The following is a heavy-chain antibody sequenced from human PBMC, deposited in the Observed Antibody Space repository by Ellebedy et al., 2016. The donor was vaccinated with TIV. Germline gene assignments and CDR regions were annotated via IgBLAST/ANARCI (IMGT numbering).Heavy chain of an antibody. J-gene: IGHJ6*02. CDR2: IIPVFRIT. D-gene: IGHD2-2*01. CDR1: GYTFSRFY. V-gene: IGHV1-69*13. CDR3: ARNLGYCSRSNCYLPYYYYGMDV. Sequence: AASVKVSCKASGYTFSRFYIHWVRQAPGQGLEWMGGIIPVFRITNYAQKFQGRVTITADESTSTAYMEMSSLRSEDTAVYFCARNLGYCSRSNCYLPYYYYGMDVWGQGTTVTVPS.